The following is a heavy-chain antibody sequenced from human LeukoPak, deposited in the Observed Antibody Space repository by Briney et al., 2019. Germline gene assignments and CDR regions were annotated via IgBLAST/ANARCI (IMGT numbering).Heavy chain of an antibody. CDR1: GGSFSGYY. D-gene: IGHD2-2*01. V-gene: IGHV4-34*01. CDR3: AREVPGRYDY. Sequence: PSETLSLTCAVYGGSFSGYYWSWIRQPPGKGLEWIGEINHSGSTNYNPSLKSRVTISVDTSKNQFSLKLSSVTAADTAVYYCAREVPGRYDYWGQGTLVTVSS. J-gene: IGHJ4*02. CDR2: INHSGST.